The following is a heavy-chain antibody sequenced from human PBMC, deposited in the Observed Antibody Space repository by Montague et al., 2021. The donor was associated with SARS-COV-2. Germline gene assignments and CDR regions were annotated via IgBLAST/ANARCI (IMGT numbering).Heavy chain of an antibody. CDR2: INLSGST. J-gene: IGHJ4*02. Sequence: SETLSLTCAVYGGSFSGYYCNWIRQPPGKGLEWIGEINLSGSTNYNPSLKSRVPMSVDTSKNQFSLKLSSVTAADTAVYYCARGARQGYGFRLGSFDSWGQGTLVTVSS. CDR1: GGSFSGYY. CDR3: ARGARQGYGFRLGSFDS. D-gene: IGHD3-10*01. V-gene: IGHV4-34*01.